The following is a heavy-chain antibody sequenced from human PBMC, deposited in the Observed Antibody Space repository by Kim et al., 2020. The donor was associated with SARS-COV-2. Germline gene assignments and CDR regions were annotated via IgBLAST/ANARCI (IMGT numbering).Heavy chain of an antibody. V-gene: IGHV7-4-1*02. CDR1: GYTFTNYA. D-gene: IGHD3-10*01. Sequence: ASVKVSCKASGYTFTNYAINWVRQAPGQGLEWMGWINTNTGDPTYALAFTGRFVFSLDTSVSTTYLQISSLKPQDTAVYYCARDPVEPASQGTYYASGTWGQGTLVTVSS. J-gene: IGHJ4*02. CDR3: ARDPVEPASQGTYYASGT. CDR2: INTNTGDP.